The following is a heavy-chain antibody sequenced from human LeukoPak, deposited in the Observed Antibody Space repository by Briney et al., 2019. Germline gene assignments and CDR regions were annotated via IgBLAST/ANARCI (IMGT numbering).Heavy chain of an antibody. CDR1: RFTFSSYW. CDR2: IKQDGSEK. CDR3: ARDRRIFGVITIPGWFDP. Sequence: GGSLRLSCAASRFTFSSYWMSWVRQAPGKGLEWVANIKQDGSEKYYVDSVKGRFTISRDNAKNSLYLQMNSLRAEDTAVYYCARDRRIFGVITIPGWFDPWGQGTLVTVSS. V-gene: IGHV3-7*01. D-gene: IGHD3-3*01. J-gene: IGHJ5*02.